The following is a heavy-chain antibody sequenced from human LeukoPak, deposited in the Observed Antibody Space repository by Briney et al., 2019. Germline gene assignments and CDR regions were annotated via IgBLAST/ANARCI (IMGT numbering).Heavy chain of an antibody. Sequence: GGSLRLSCAASGFTFSDYYMSWIRQAPGKGLEWVSYISSSGSTIYYADSVKGRFTISRDNAKNSLYLQMNSLRAEDTAVYSCARGLRYFDWCFPPIDYWGQGTLVTVSS. CDR2: ISSSGSTI. CDR1: GFTFSDYY. V-gene: IGHV3-11*01. CDR3: ARGLRYFDWCFPPIDY. J-gene: IGHJ4*02. D-gene: IGHD3-9*01.